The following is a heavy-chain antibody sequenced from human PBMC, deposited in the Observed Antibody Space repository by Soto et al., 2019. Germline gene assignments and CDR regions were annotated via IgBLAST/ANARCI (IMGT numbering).Heavy chain of an antibody. CDR2: TTQDGSGR. J-gene: IGHJ4*02. V-gene: IGHV3-7*01. D-gene: IGHD2-2*01. CDR1: GLKVSSW. Sequence: EVQLVESGGGLVQPGGSLRLSCAASGLKVSSWMSWVRQAPGKGLEWVAMTTQDGSGRHYLDSLKGRFTISRDSAKKSMYLQMHSLTVQDTAMYYCASLATAVSKTGGYWGQGTQVTVSS. CDR3: ASLATAVSKTGGY.